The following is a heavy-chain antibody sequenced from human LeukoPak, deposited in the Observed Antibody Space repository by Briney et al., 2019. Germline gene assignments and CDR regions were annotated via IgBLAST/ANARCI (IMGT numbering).Heavy chain of an antibody. D-gene: IGHD3/OR15-3a*01. CDR2: ISVESGNT. J-gene: IGHJ4*02. CDR3: ARGSWTQGGGFAY. V-gene: IGHV1-18*01. CDR1: GYTFSDYG. Sequence: GASVKVSCKASGYTFSDYGIAWVRQAPGQGLEWMGWISVESGNTNYAQQFQGRVTVTTDTSTSTANMELRSLRSDDTAVYYCARGSWTQGGGFAYWGQGTLVTVSS.